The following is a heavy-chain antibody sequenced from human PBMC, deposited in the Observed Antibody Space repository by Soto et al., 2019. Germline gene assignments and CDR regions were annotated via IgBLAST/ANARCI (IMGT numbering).Heavy chain of an antibody. J-gene: IGHJ6*02. D-gene: IGHD6-19*01. CDR2: ISYDGSNK. CDR3: ARVPSIAVAGKHYYYYGMDV. V-gene: IGHV3-30-3*01. CDR1: GFTFSSYA. Sequence: GGSLRLSCAASGFTFSSYAMHWVRQAPGKGLEWVAVISYDGSNKYYADSVKGRFTIPRDNSKNTLYLQMNSLRAEDTAVYYCARVPSIAVAGKHYYYYGMDVWGQGTTVTV.